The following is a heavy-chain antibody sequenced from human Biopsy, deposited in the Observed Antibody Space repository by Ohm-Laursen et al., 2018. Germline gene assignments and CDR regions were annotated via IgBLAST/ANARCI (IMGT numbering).Heavy chain of an antibody. Sequence: SETLSLTCDVFGGSFSGYYWSWVRQSPGKGLDWIGHIYYNGNTKYDPSLKSRVTISLDTSKNQVSLKLNSVTAADRAVYYCAASPSYMIFDFWGQGTSVTVSS. CDR2: IYYNGNT. J-gene: IGHJ4*02. V-gene: IGHV4-59*01. CDR1: GGSFSGYY. CDR3: AASPSYMIFDF. D-gene: IGHD3-16*01.